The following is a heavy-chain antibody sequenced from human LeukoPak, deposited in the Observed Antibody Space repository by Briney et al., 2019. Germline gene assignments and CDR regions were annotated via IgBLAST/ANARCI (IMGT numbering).Heavy chain of an antibody. V-gene: IGHV3-13*04. CDR1: GFTFSSYD. Sequence: LPGGSLRLSCAASGFTFSSYDMHWVRQATGKGLEWVSAIGTAGGTYYPGSVKGRFTISRENAKNSLYLQMNSLRAGDTAVYYCARGYPEYSSSWYGGYYFDYWGQGTLVTVSS. J-gene: IGHJ4*02. CDR2: IGTAGGT. CDR3: ARGYPEYSSSWYGGYYFDY. D-gene: IGHD6-13*01.